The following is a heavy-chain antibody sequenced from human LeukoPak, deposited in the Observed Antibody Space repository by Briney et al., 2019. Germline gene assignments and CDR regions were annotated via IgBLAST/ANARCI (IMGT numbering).Heavy chain of an antibody. CDR1: GGSISNYY. J-gene: IGHJ4*02. CDR2: IYSRGNT. Sequence: SETLSLTCTVSGGSISNYYWSWIRQPAGKGLEWIGLIYSRGNTNYNPSLKSRVTMSVDTSKNQFSLKLGSVTAADTAVYYCARHGPYYDILTGHYTSGEMDYWGQGTLVTVSS. V-gene: IGHV4-4*07. D-gene: IGHD3-9*01. CDR3: ARHGPYYDILTGHYTSGEMDY.